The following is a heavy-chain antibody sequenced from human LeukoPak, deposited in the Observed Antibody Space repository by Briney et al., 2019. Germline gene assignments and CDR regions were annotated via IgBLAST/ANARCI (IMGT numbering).Heavy chain of an antibody. D-gene: IGHD2-2*01. CDR2: ISGSGGST. CDR1: GFIFSDYG. J-gene: IGHJ4*02. Sequence: GGSLRLSCAASGFIFSDYGMHWVRQAPGKGLEWVSAISGSGGSTYYADSVKGRFTISRDNSKNTLYLQMNSLRAEDTAVYYCAKDGSGVWVVARPFDYWGQGTLVTVSS. V-gene: IGHV3-23*01. CDR3: AKDGSGVWVVARPFDY.